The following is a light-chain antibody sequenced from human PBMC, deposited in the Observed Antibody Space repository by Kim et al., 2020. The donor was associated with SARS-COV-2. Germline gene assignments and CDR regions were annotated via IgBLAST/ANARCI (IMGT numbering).Light chain of an antibody. J-gene: IGKJ4*01. CDR2: DAA. V-gene: IGKV3-11*01. CDR3: QQRGSWPPALT. Sequence: THSFRPVHNVNTTLAWNKKTPVKPPRLLIDDAANRAAGIPDRCRGSGSGPDFTLTGGSLRPEGFAVYYFQQRGSWPPALTFGGGTKVEI. CDR1: HNVNTT.